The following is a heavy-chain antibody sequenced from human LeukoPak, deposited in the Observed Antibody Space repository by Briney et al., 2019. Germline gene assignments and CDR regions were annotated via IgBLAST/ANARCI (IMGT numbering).Heavy chain of an antibody. CDR1: GFTFSTYA. CDR2: ISGSGGSA. D-gene: IGHD2-8*02. J-gene: IGHJ4*02. V-gene: IGHV3-23*01. Sequence: GGSLRLSCAASGFTFSTYAMNWVRQAPGKGLEWVSAISGSGGSANYADSVRGRFTISRDNSKSTLSLQMNSLRAEDTAIYYCATYRQVLLPFESWGQGTLVTVSS. CDR3: ATYRQVLLPFES.